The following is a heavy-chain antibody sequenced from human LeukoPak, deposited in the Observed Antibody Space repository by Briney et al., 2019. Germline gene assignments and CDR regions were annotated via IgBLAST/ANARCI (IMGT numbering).Heavy chain of an antibody. D-gene: IGHD3-22*01. CDR3: ARDPDHYYDSSGYFPHYDY. CDR1: GFTFSSYA. CDR2: ISSSSSYI. J-gene: IGHJ4*02. Sequence: GGSLRLSCAASGFTFSSYAMSWVRQAPGKGLEWVSSISSSSSYIYYADSVKGRFTISRDNAKNSLYLQMNSLRAEDTAVYYCARDPDHYYDSSGYFPHYDYWGQGTLVTVSS. V-gene: IGHV3-21*01.